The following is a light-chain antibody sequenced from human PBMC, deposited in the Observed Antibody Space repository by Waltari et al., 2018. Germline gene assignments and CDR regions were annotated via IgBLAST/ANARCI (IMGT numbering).Light chain of an antibody. V-gene: IGLV2-8*01. J-gene: IGLJ2*01. CDR1: SSDVGGYNY. CDR3: SSFAGTNNFVV. CDR2: EVG. Sequence: QSALNQPSSASGSPGQSVTIPCTGTSSDVGGYNYVSWYQQHPGKAPKRLLYEVGQRPPGVPALFSGSKSGNTASLAVSGLQAEDEADYYCSSFAGTNNFVVFGGGTKLTV.